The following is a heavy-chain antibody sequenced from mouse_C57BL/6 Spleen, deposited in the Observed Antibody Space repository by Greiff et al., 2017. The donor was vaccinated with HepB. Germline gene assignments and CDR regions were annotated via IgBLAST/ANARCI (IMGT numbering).Heavy chain of an antibody. CDR2: IYPGDGDT. D-gene: IGHD2-4*01. CDR1: GYAFSSYW. V-gene: IGHV1-80*01. Sequence: VQLQQSGAELVKPGASVKISCKASGYAFSSYWMNWVKQRPGKGLEWIGQIYPGDGDTNYNGKFKGKATLTADKSSSTAYMQLSSLTSEDSAVYFCARGGDDYDYAMDYWGQGTSVTVSS. J-gene: IGHJ4*01. CDR3: ARGGDDYDYAMDY.